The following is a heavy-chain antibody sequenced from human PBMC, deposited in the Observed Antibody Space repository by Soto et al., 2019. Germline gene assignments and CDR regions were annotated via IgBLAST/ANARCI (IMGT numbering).Heavy chain of an antibody. D-gene: IGHD4-17*01. J-gene: IGHJ3*02. CDR1: GFTFSSYA. Sequence: QVQLVESGGGVVQPGRSLRLSCAASGFTFSSYAMHWVRQAPGKGLEWVAVISYDGSNKYYADSVKGRFTISRDNSKNTQYLQRNSLGAEDTAVYYCARDPRLGRAAFDIWGQGTMVTVSS. V-gene: IGHV3-30-3*01. CDR2: ISYDGSNK. CDR3: ARDPRLGRAAFDI.